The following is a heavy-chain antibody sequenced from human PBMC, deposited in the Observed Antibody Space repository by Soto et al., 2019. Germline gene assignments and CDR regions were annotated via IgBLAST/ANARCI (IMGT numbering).Heavy chain of an antibody. CDR1: GFTFSSYA. V-gene: IGHV3-64*01. Sequence: GGSLRLSCAASGFTFSSYAMHWVRQAPGKGQENVSAISSNGISTYYANSVKGRFTISRDNSKNPLYLQMGSLRAEVMVVYYCAGRIAVAGTNYYGMDVWGQGTTVTVSS. CDR3: AGRIAVAGTNYYGMDV. J-gene: IGHJ6*02. CDR2: ISSNGIST. D-gene: IGHD6-19*01.